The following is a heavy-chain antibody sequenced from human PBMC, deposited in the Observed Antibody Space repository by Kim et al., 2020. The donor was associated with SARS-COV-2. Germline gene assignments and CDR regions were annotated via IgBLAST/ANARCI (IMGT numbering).Heavy chain of an antibody. D-gene: IGHD3-22*01. J-gene: IGHJ4*02. Sequence: SETLSLTCAVYGGSFSGYYWSWIRQPPGKGLEWIGEINHSGSTNYNPSLKSRVTISVDTSKNQFSLKLSSVTAADTAVYYCARAEPYYYDSSGYYHPPLEYWGQGTLVTVSS. CDR2: INHSGST. CDR3: ARAEPYYYDSSGYYHPPLEY. CDR1: GGSFSGYY. V-gene: IGHV4-34*01.